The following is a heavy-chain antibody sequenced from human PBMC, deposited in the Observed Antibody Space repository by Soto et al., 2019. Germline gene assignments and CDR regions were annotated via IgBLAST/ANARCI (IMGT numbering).Heavy chain of an antibody. V-gene: IGHV3-30-3*01. J-gene: IGHJ4*02. CDR2: ISYDGGNK. CDR1: NFVFSVYS. D-gene: IGHD3-3*01. CDR3: ARDKDQYDFWGGTLDS. Sequence: QLVESGGGVVQPERSLKLSYTASNFVFSVYSLHWVRQAPGKGLEWVALISYDGGNKYYADSVKGRFTISRDNSKNTLYLQMNSLRREDTAVYYCARDKDQYDFWGGTLDSWGQGTVVTVSA.